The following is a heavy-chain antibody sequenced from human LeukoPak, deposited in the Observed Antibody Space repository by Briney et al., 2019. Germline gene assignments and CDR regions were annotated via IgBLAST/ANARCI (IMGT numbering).Heavy chain of an antibody. D-gene: IGHD2-2*01. CDR1: GYTFTDYY. Sequence: ASVKVSCKASGYTFTDYYLHWVRQAPGQGLEWLGVINPSGGGTTYAQKFQGRVTMTRDTSTSTVYIEMSRLRSEDTAVYYCAIGGSAYCSSTSCLPRDYYGMDVWGQGTTVIVSS. CDR2: INPSGGGT. J-gene: IGHJ6*02. CDR3: AIGGSAYCSSTSCLPRDYYGMDV. V-gene: IGHV1-46*01.